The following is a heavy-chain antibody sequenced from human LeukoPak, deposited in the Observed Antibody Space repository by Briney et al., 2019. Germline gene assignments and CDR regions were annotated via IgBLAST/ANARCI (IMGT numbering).Heavy chain of an antibody. Sequence: ASVKVSCKASGYTSTSYYMHWVRQAPGQGLEWMGIINPNGGSTSYAQKFQGRVTVTRDTSTSTVYMELSSLRSEDTAVYYCARDSSGWSVDYWGQGTLVTVSS. J-gene: IGHJ4*02. V-gene: IGHV1-46*01. D-gene: IGHD6-19*01. CDR3: ARDSSGWSVDY. CDR2: INPNGGST. CDR1: GYTSTSYY.